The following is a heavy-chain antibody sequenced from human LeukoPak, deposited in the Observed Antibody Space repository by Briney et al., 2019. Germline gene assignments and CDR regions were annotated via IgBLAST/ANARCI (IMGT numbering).Heavy chain of an antibody. CDR3: ARGINYDILTGLYY. Sequence: GGSLRLSCAASGFTVSSNYMSWVRQAPGKGLEWVSVIYSGGYTYYADSVKGRFTISRDNSKNTLYLQMGSLRAEDMAVYYCARGINYDILTGLYYWGQGTLVTVSS. D-gene: IGHD3-9*01. V-gene: IGHV3-66*01. CDR2: IYSGGYT. J-gene: IGHJ4*02. CDR1: GFTVSSNY.